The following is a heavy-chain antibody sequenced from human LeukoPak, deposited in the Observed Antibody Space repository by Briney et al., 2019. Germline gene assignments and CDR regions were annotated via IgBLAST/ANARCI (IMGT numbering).Heavy chain of an antibody. CDR2: INSDGSST. Sequence: PGGSLRLSCATSGFTFSNYSLNWVRQAPGKGLVWVSHINSDGSSTTYADSVKGRFTISRDNAKNTLYLQMNSLRAEDTAVYYCARAGRGLRYFDWLTYDYWGQGTLVTVSS. D-gene: IGHD3-9*01. V-gene: IGHV3-74*01. J-gene: IGHJ4*02. CDR1: GFTFSNYS. CDR3: ARAGRGLRYFDWLTYDY.